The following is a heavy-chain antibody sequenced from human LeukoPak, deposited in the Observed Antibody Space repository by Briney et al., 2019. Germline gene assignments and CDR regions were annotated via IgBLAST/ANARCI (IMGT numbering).Heavy chain of an antibody. Sequence: ASVKVSCKASGYTFTGYYMYWVRQAPGQGLEWMGWINPNSGGTNYAQKFQGRVTMTRDTSISTAYMELSRLRSDDTAVYYCARDTEEWLPLWYFDLWGRGTLVTVSS. D-gene: IGHD3-3*01. CDR1: GYTFTGYY. CDR2: INPNSGGT. V-gene: IGHV1-2*02. CDR3: ARDTEEWLPLWYFDL. J-gene: IGHJ2*01.